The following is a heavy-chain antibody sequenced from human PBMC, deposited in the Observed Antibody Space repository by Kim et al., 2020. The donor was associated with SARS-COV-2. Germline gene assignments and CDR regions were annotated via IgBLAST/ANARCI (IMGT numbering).Heavy chain of an antibody. J-gene: IGHJ5*02. CDR2: ISSSSSYT. CDR1: GFTFSDYY. CDR3: ATGSITMVRGDLGWFDP. V-gene: IGHV3-11*03. Sequence: GGSLRLSCAASGFTFSDYYMSWIRQAPGKGLEWVSYISSSSSYTNYADSVKGRFTISRDNAKNSLYLQMNSLRAEDTAVYYCATGSITMVRGDLGWFDPWGQGTLVTVSS. D-gene: IGHD3-10*01.